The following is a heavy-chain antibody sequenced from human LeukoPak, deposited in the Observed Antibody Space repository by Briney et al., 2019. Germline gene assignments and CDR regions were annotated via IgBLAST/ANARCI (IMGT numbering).Heavy chain of an antibody. D-gene: IGHD5-18*01. J-gene: IGHJ4*02. Sequence: GGSLRLSCAASGFTFSSYEMNWVRQAPGKGLEGVSYISSSGTTMYYADSMKGRLTISRNNAKNSLDLQVNSLRAEDTAVYYCARGFGYGFDNWGQGTLVTVSS. V-gene: IGHV3-48*03. CDR3: ARGFGYGFDN. CDR1: GFTFSSYE. CDR2: ISSSGTTM.